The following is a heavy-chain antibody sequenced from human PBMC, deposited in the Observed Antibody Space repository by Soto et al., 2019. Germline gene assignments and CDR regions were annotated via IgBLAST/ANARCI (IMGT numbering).Heavy chain of an antibody. J-gene: IGHJ6*03. V-gene: IGHV1-8*01. CDR1: GYTFTSYD. Sequence: GASVKVSCKASGYTFTSYDINWVRQATGQGHEWMGWMNPNSGNTGYAQKFQGRVTMTRNTSISTAYMELSSLRSEDTAVYYCARPQGQKYYDFLSFFYYCGRRCYHMSVCARRTSVTVSS. CDR3: ARPQGQKYYDFLSFFYYCGRRCYHMSV. D-gene: IGHD3-3*01. CDR2: MNPNSGNT.